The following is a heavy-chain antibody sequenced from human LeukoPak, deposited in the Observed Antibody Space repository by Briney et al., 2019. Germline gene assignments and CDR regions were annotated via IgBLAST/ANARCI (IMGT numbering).Heavy chain of an antibody. V-gene: IGHV1-46*01. D-gene: IGHD6-19*01. CDR3: AREPSGWYYFDY. CDR1: GYTFTSYY. Sequence: ASVKVSCKASGYTFTSYYMHWVRQAPGQGLEWMGIINPSGGSTSYAQKFQGRVTMTRDTSTSTVYMELSSLRADDTAVYYCAREPSGWYYFDYWGQGTLVTVSS. CDR2: INPSGGST. J-gene: IGHJ4*02.